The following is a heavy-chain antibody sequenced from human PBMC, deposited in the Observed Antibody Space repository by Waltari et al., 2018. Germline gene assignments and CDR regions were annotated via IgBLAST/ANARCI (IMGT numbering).Heavy chain of an antibody. CDR1: GYTFTSYG. J-gene: IGHJ5*02. V-gene: IGHV1-18*01. D-gene: IGHD3-10*01. CDR2: ISAYNGNT. Sequence: QVQLVQSGAEVKKPGASVKVSCKASGYTFTSYGISWVRQAPGQGLEWMGWISAYNGNTNYAQKLQGRVTMTTDTSTSTAYMELRSLRSDDTAVYYCARDSYYYGSGSYREVDPWGQGTLVTVSS. CDR3: ARDSYYYGSGSYREVDP.